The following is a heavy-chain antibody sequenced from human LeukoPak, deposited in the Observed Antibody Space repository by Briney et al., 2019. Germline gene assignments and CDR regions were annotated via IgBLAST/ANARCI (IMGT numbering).Heavy chain of an antibody. CDR3: ARVPVLYSSGSYNWFDP. V-gene: IGHV3-21*01. CDR1: GFTFSSYS. CDR2: ISSSSSYI. J-gene: IGHJ5*02. Sequence: GGSLRLSCAASGFTFSSYSMNWVRQAPGKGLEWVSSISSSSSYIYYADSVKGRFTISRDNAKNSLYLQMNSLRAEDTAVYYCARVPVLYSSGSYNWFDPWGQGTLVTVSS. D-gene: IGHD6-19*01.